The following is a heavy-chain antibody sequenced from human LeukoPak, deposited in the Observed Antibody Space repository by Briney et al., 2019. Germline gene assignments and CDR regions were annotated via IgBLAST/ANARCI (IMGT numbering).Heavy chain of an antibody. V-gene: IGHV4-34*01. J-gene: IGHJ4*02. CDR2: INHSGST. D-gene: IGHD4-23*01. Sequence: SETLSLTCAVYGGSFSGYYWSWIRQPPGKGLEWIGEINHSGSTNYNPFLKSRVTISVDTSKNQFSLKLSSVTAADTAVYYRARRSGVARGNYGGNGRVDYWGQGTLVTVSS. CDR1: GGSFSGYY. CDR3: ARRSGVARGNYGGNGRVDY.